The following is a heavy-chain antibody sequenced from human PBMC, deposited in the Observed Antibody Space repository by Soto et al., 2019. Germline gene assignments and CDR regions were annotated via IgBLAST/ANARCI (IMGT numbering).Heavy chain of an antibody. V-gene: IGHV4-39*01. D-gene: IGHD3-9*01. CDR1: GGTISRSSYY. CDR3: ARGVMYYDILTGYWYPGLAP. CDR2: IYYSGST. Sequence: SETLPLTGTGSGGTISRSSYYWGWIRPPPGKGLEWIGSIYYSGSTYYNPSLKSRVTISVDTSKNQFSLKLSSVTAADPAVYYCARGVMYYDILTGYWYPGLAPWGQGTLVPVSP. J-gene: IGHJ5*02.